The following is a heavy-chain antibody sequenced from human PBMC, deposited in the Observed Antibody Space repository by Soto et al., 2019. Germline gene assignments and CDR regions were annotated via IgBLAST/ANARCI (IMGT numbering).Heavy chain of an antibody. CDR1: GGTFSSYA. J-gene: IGHJ4*02. CDR3: ARSLEQLVPFFDY. V-gene: IGHV1-69*13. CDR2: IIPIFGTA. Sequence: ASVKVSCKASGGTFSSYAISWVRQAPGQGLEWMEGIIPIFGTANYAQKFQGRVTITADESTSTAYMELSSLRSEDTAVYYCARSLEQLVPFFDYWGQGTLVTVSS. D-gene: IGHD6-13*01.